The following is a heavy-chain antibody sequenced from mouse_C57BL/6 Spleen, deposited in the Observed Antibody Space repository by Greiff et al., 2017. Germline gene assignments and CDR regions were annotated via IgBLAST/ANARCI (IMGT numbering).Heavy chain of an antibody. D-gene: IGHD2-5*01. CDR1: GFNIKDYY. V-gene: IGHV14-2*01. CDR3: ARSLGYSNYENYYAMDY. J-gene: IGHJ4*01. Sequence: DVQLQESGAELVKPGASVKLSCTASGFNIKDYYMHWVKQRTEQGLEWIGRIDPEDGETKYAPKFQGKATITADTSSNTAYLQLSSLTSEDTAVYYCARSLGYSNYENYYAMDYWGQGTSVTVSS. CDR2: IDPEDGET.